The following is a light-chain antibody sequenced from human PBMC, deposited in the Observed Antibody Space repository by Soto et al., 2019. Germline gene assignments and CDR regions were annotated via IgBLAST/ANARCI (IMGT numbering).Light chain of an antibody. CDR1: QTVSSN. Sequence: EIVMTQSPATLSVSPGERATLSCRASQTVSSNLAWYQQKPGQAPKVLIYRASSRATGIPDRFSGSGSGTDFTLTISRLEPEDFVVYYCQQYGRSPTFGQGTKVDIK. CDR3: QQYGRSPT. J-gene: IGKJ1*01. CDR2: RAS. V-gene: IGKV3-20*01.